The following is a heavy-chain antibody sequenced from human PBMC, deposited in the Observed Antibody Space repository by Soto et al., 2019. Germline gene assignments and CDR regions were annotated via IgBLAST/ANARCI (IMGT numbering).Heavy chain of an antibody. CDR1: GGSISSSNW. CDR3: ASDTRWLGVNQYYYGMDV. D-gene: IGHD3-10*01. Sequence: QVQLQESGPGLVKPSGTLSLTCAVSGGSISSSNWWSWFRQPPGKGLEWIGEIYHSGSTNYNPSLKSRVTMSVDECQNQSSLKQRSVTAADTAVYYCASDTRWLGVNQYYYGMDVWGQGTTVTVSS. J-gene: IGHJ6*02. CDR2: IYHSGST. V-gene: IGHV4-4*02.